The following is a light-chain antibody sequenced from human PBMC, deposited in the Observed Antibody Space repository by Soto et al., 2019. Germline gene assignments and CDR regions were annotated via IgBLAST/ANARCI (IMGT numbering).Light chain of an antibody. CDR1: QSVSYSY. J-gene: IGKJ3*01. Sequence: EIVLTQSPGVLSLSPGERATISCRASQSVSYSYLAWYQQKPGQAPKLLLYAASSRATGIPDRFSGSGSGTDFTLTISRLEPEDFAVYYCQQYGSSPFTFGPGTKVDIK. V-gene: IGKV3-20*01. CDR2: AAS. CDR3: QQYGSSPFT.